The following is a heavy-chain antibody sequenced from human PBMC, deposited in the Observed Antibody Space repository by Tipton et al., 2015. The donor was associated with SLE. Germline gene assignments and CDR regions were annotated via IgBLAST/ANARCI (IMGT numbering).Heavy chain of an antibody. V-gene: IGHV4-61*01. Sequence: TLSLTCTVSGGSISSGSYYWSWIRQPPGKGLEWIGYIYYSGSTNYNPSLKSRVTISVDTSKNQFSLKLSSVTAADTAVYYCARRYSSGWYPWYFDLWGRGTLVTVSS. D-gene: IGHD6-19*01. CDR2: IYYSGST. CDR1: GGSISSGSYY. J-gene: IGHJ2*01. CDR3: ARRYSSGWYPWYFDL.